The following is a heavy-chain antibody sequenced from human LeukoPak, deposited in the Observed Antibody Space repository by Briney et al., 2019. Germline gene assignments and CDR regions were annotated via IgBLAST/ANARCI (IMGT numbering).Heavy chain of an antibody. CDR3: ARVYYDSSGYPYYFDY. D-gene: IGHD3-22*01. CDR1: GYSISSGYY. CDR2: IYHSGST. Sequence: SETLSLTCAVSGYSISSGYYWGWIRQPPGKGLEWIGSIYHSGSTYYNPSLKSRVTISVDTSENQFSLKLSSVAAADTAVYYCARVYYDSSGYPYYFDYWGQGTLVTVSS. V-gene: IGHV4-38-2*01. J-gene: IGHJ4*02.